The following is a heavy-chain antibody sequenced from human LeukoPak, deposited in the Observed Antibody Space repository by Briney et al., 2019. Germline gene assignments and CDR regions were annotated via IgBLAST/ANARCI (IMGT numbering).Heavy chain of an antibody. CDR2: ISAYNGNT. CDR1: GYTFTSYG. V-gene: IGHV1-18*01. Sequence: ASVKVPCKASGYTFTSYGISWVLQAPGQGLEWMGWISAYNGNTNYAQKLQGRVTMTTDTSTSTAYMELRSLRSDDTAVYYCARARGYYDSSGYCFDYWGQGTLVTVSS. D-gene: IGHD3-22*01. J-gene: IGHJ4*02. CDR3: ARARGYYDSSGYCFDY.